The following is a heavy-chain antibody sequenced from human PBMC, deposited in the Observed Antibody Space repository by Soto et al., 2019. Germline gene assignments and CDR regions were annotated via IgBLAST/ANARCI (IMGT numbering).Heavy chain of an antibody. D-gene: IGHD6-19*01. J-gene: IGHJ4*02. Sequence: PGGSLRLSCTASGFTFGDYAMSWFRQAPGKGLEWVGFIRSKAYGGTTEYAASVKGRFTISRDDSKSIAYLQMSSLKTEDTAVYYCTRDRIAVAGLSDYWGQGTLVTVSS. V-gene: IGHV3-49*03. CDR1: GFTFGDYA. CDR3: TRDRIAVAGLSDY. CDR2: IRSKAYGGTT.